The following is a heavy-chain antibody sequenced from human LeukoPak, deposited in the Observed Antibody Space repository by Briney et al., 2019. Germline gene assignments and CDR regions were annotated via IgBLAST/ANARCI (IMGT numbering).Heavy chain of an antibody. D-gene: IGHD3-10*01. CDR1: GGSISSYY. CDR3: ARAYYYGSGSYGFDI. J-gene: IGHJ3*02. CDR2: IYYSGST. V-gene: IGHV4-59*01. Sequence: SETLSLTCTVSGGSISSYYWSWIRQPPGKGLEWIGYIYYSGSTNYNPSLKSRVTMSVDTSKNRFSLKLSSVTAADTAVYYCARAYYYGSGSYGFDIWGQGTMVTVSS.